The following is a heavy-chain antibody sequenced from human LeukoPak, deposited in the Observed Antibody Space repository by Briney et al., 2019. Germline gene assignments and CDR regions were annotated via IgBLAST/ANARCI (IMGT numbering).Heavy chain of an antibody. J-gene: IGHJ4*02. Sequence: ASVKVSCKASGSTFSSYAISWVRQAPGQGLEWMGGIIPIFGTASYAQKFQGRVTITTDESTSTAYMELSSLRSEDTAVYYCARGDDYSDYLCGNYWGQGTLVTVSS. CDR2: IIPIFGTA. V-gene: IGHV1-69*05. CDR3: ARGDDYSDYLCGNY. CDR1: GSTFSSYA. D-gene: IGHD4-11*01.